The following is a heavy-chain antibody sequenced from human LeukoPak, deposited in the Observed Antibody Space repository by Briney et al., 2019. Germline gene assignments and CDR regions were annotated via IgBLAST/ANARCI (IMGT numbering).Heavy chain of an antibody. V-gene: IGHV3-15*01. CDR1: GFTFSNAW. D-gene: IGHD3-22*01. CDR3: TTSDYYDSSSPTFYYYYGMDV. Sequence: GGSLRLSCAASGFTFSNAWMSWVRRAPGKGLEWVGRIKSKTDGGTTDYAAPVKGRFTISRDDSKNTLYLQMNSLKTEDTAVYYCTTSDYYDSSSPTFYYYYGMDVWGQGTTVTVSS. CDR2: IKSKTDGGTT. J-gene: IGHJ6*02.